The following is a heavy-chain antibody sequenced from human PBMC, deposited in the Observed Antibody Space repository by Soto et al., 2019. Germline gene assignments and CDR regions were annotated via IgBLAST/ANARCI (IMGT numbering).Heavy chain of an antibody. J-gene: IGHJ5*02. CDR2: IYHSGST. V-gene: IGHV4-30-2*01. Sequence: TLSLSCAVAGGSISSSGYSWSWIRQPPGKGLEWIGYIYHSGSTYYNPSLKSRVTISVDRSKNQFSLKLSSVIAADTAVYYCARVPDRWGQGTLVTVS. CDR1: GGSISSSGYS. D-gene: IGHD2-2*01. CDR3: ARVPDR.